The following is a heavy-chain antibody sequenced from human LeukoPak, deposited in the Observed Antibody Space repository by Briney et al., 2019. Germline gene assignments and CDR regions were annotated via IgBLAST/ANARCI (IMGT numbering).Heavy chain of an antibody. D-gene: IGHD3-10*01. CDR2: ISSASNTI. V-gene: IGHV3-48*01. Sequence: GGSLRLSCAASGFTFSSYSMKWVRQAPGKGLEWVSSISSASNTIYYADSVKGRFTISRDKAKNTRYLSMNSLRLKSTAMDFCASDGWFGDYNWFDPWGQGTLVTVSS. CDR3: ASDGWFGDYNWFDP. CDR1: GFTFSSYS. J-gene: IGHJ5*02.